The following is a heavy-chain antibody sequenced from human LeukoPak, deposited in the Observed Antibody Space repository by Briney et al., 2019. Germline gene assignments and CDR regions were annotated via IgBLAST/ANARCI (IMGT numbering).Heavy chain of an antibody. J-gene: IGHJ5*02. CDR2: IYYGGST. D-gene: IGHD1-7*01. V-gene: IGHV4-39*01. CDR1: GGSIGSSNYY. Sequence: SEGLSLTCMVPGGSIGSSNYYWGWIRQPPGKWLEWIGTIYYGGSTYYNPSLKSRVTISMDTSKNQFSLKLSSVTAADTAVFYCARQNFALNWFDPWGQGTLVTVSS. CDR3: ARQNFALNWFDP.